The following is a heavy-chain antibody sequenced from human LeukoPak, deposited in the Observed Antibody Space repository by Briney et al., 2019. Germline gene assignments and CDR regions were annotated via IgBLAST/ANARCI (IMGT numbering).Heavy chain of an antibody. CDR1: GGSFSGYY. CDR3: ARGQMRVGDYGFRYYYGMDV. CDR2: INHSGST. Sequence: PSETLSLTCAVYGGSFSGYYWSWIRQPPGKGLEWIGEINHSGSTNYNPSLMSRVTISVDTSKNQFSLKLSSVTAADTAVYYCARGQMRVGDYGFRYYYGMDVWGQGTTVTVSS. J-gene: IGHJ6*02. D-gene: IGHD4-17*01. V-gene: IGHV4-34*01.